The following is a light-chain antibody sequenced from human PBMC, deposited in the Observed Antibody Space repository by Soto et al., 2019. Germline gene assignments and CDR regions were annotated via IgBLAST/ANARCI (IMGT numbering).Light chain of an antibody. CDR1: QSVSSSY. CDR3: QQYGDWPPET. CDR2: GAS. Sequence: EIVLTQSPGTLSLSPGERATLSCRASQSVSSSYLAWYQQKPGQAPRLLIYGASTRATGVPARFSGSGSATEFTLSISSLQSEDVAVYYCQQYGDWPPETFGQGTKVDIK. V-gene: IGKV3-20*01. J-gene: IGKJ2*01.